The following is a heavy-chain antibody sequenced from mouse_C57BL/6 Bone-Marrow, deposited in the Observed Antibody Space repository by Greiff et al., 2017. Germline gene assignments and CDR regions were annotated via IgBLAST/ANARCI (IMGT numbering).Heavy chain of an antibody. CDR3: VITTVVARRTYYAMDY. D-gene: IGHD1-1*01. CDR1: GFSFNTYA. CDR2: IRSKSNNYAT. Sequence: EVKLMESGGGLVQPKGSLKLSCAASGFSFNTYAMNWVRQAPGKGLEWVARIRSKSNNYATYYADSVKDRFTISRDDSESMLYLQMNNLKTEDTAMYYCVITTVVARRTYYAMDYWGQGTSVTVSS. J-gene: IGHJ4*01. V-gene: IGHV10-1*01.